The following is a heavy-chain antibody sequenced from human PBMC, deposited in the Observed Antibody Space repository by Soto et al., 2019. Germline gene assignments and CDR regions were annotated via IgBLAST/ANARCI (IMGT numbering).Heavy chain of an antibody. J-gene: IGHJ6*02. D-gene: IGHD6-13*01. Sequence: SGPTLVNPTQTLTLTCTFSGFSLSTSGMCVSWIRQPPGKALEWLALIDWDDDKYYSTSLKTRLTISKDTSKNQVVLTMTNMDPVDTATYYCARTPVIAAAGMPPLYYHYGMDVWGQGTTVTVSS. CDR3: ARTPVIAAAGMPPLYYHYGMDV. CDR1: GFSLSTSGMC. CDR2: IDWDDDK. V-gene: IGHV2-70*01.